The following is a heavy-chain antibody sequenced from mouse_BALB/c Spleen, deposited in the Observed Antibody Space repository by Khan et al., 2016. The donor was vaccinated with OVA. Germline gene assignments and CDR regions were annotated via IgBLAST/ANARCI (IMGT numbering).Heavy chain of an antibody. V-gene: IGHV3-2*02. D-gene: IGHD2-3*01. CDR2: ISNSGST. J-gene: IGHJ4*01. CDR3: ARRGDGYYGAMDY. Sequence: VQLKESGPGLVKPSQSLSLTCTVTGYSITSDYAWNWIRQFPGNKLEWMGYISNSGSTSYNPSLKSRISITRDTSKNQFFLQLNSVTTEDTATYYCARRGDGYYGAMDYWGQGTSVTVSS. CDR1: GYSITSDYA.